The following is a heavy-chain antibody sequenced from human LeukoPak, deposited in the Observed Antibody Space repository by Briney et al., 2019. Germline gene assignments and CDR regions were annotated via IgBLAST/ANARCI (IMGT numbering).Heavy chain of an antibody. V-gene: IGHV3-21*01. Sequence: GGSLRLSCAASGFTFSSYSMNWVRQAPGKGLEWVSSISSSSSYIYYADSVKGRSTISRDNAKNSLYLQMNTLRPEDTALYYCARERQNKDFWSGGDYWGQGTLVTVSS. J-gene: IGHJ4*02. CDR2: ISSSSSYI. CDR3: ARERQNKDFWSGGDY. D-gene: IGHD3-3*01. CDR1: GFTFSSYS.